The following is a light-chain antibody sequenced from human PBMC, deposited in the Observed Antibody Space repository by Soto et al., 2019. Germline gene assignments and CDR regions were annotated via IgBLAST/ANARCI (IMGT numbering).Light chain of an antibody. J-gene: IGLJ1*01. CDR1: SSDVGGHDY. Sequence: QSALTQPASVSGSPGQSITISCTGTSSDVGGHDYVSWYQQHPGKAPKLMIYEVSNRPSGVSTRFSGSKSGNTASLTISGLQAEDEADYYCTSFTTTSARVLGSGTKVTVL. CDR2: EVS. CDR3: TSFTTTSARV. V-gene: IGLV2-14*01.